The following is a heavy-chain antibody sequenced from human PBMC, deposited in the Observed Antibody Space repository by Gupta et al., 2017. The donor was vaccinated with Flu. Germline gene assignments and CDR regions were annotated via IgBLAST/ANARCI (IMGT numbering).Heavy chain of an antibody. J-gene: IGHJ3*02. V-gene: IGHV1-3*02. D-gene: IGHD3-16*01. Sequence: QVQLVQSGAEVKKPGASVKVSCKASGYTFTDYYMHWLRQAPGQGLEWMGFSNADNSDTKYSQEFQGRVTITRDTSASTAYMELTNLRSDDTAVYYCARDWGTRGENAFDIWGQGTMVTVSS. CDR1: GYTFTDYY. CDR3: ARDWGTRGENAFDI. CDR2: SNADNSDT.